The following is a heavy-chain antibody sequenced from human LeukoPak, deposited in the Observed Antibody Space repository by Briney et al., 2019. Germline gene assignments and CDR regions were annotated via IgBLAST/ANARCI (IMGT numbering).Heavy chain of an antibody. V-gene: IGHV4-38-2*02. D-gene: IGHD4-23*01. CDR1: GYSISSGYY. CDR3: GRVGAAHPSDYGGYYYFDY. Sequence: SETLSLTCTVSGYSISSGYYWGWIRQPPGKGLEWIGSIYRSGSTYYNPSLKSRVTISIDTSKNQFSLKLRSVTAADTAVYYCGRVGAAHPSDYGGYYYFDYWGQGNLVTVSS. CDR2: IYRSGST. J-gene: IGHJ4*02.